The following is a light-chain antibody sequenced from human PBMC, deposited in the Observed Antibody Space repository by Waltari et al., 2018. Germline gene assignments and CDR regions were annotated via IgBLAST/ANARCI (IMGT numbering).Light chain of an antibody. V-gene: IGKV3-20*01. J-gene: IGKJ1*01. CDR2: DAS. CDR3: QKYGTLPAT. CDR1: QSISRY. Sequence: EIMLTQSPGTLSLSPGERATLSCRDSQSISRYLAWYQHKPGQAPRLLIYDASSRATGIPDRFSGSGSGTDFSLTISRLEPEDFAVYYCQKYGTLPATFGQGTKVEIK.